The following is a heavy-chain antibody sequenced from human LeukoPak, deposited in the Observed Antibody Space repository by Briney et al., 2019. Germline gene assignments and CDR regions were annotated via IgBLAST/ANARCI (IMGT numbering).Heavy chain of an antibody. CDR1: GFIFDNFG. V-gene: IGHV3-33*01. Sequence: GSLRLSCAASGFIFDNFGMHWVRQAPGKGPEWVANIWYDGMNKYYGDSVKGRFTISRDNSKNTLYLQMNSLRAEDTAVYYCARVGYERWLQLRSDYFDYWGQGTLVTVSS. CDR2: IWYDGMNK. D-gene: IGHD5-24*01. CDR3: ARVGYERWLQLRSDYFDY. J-gene: IGHJ4*02.